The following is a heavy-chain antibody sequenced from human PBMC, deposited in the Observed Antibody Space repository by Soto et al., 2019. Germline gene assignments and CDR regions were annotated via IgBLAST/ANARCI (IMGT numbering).Heavy chain of an antibody. CDR3: AKDDLKTTVTTVGY. CDR2: ISYHGRDK. J-gene: IGHJ4*02. Sequence: QVQLVESGGGVVQPGRSLRLSCAASGFTFSNYGMHWVRQAPGKRLEWVAVISYHGRDKYYADSVKGRFTISRDNSKNTLYLQMDSLRAEDTAVYYCAKDDLKTTVTTVGYWGQGTLVTVSS. CDR1: GFTFSNYG. D-gene: IGHD4-17*01. V-gene: IGHV3-30*18.